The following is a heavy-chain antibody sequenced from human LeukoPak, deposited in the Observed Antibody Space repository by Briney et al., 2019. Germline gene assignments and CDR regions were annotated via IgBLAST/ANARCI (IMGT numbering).Heavy chain of an antibody. CDR1: GYTLTDNW. V-gene: IGHV1-2*02. J-gene: IGHJ4*02. CDR3: ARGPLKNYDSSGYYPDY. CDR2: INPNSGGT. Sequence: GASVTVSCKAFGYTLTDNWIHWVRQAPGQGLEWMGWINPNSGGTNYAQKFQGRVTMTRDTSISTAYMELSRLRSDDTAVYYCARGPLKNYDSSGYYPDYWGQGTLVTVSS. D-gene: IGHD3-22*01.